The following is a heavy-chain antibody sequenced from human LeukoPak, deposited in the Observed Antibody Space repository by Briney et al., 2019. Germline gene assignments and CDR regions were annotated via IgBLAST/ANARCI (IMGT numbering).Heavy chain of an antibody. CDR1: GGSISSYY. Sequence: SETLSLTCTVSGGSISSYYWSWIRQPAGKGLEWIGRIYTSGSTNYNPSLKSRVTMSVDTSKNQFSLKLSSVTAADTAVYYCASAMSYSSSWYVDYWGQGTLATVSS. CDR3: ASAMSYSSSWYVDY. CDR2: IYTSGST. D-gene: IGHD6-13*01. V-gene: IGHV4-4*07. J-gene: IGHJ4*02.